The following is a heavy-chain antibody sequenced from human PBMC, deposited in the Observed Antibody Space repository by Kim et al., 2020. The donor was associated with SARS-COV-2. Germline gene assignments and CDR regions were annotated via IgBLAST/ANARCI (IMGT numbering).Heavy chain of an antibody. Sequence: GGSPRLSCAASGFTFSSYGMHWVRQAPGKGLEWVAVISYDGSNKYYADSVKGRFTISRDNSKNTLYLQMNSLRAEDTAVYYCAKDSGSYYFRFAFDIWG. V-gene: IGHV3-30*18. D-gene: IGHD1-26*01. CDR1: GFTFSSYG. CDR2: ISYDGSNK. J-gene: IGHJ3*02. CDR3: AKDSGSYYFRFAFDI.